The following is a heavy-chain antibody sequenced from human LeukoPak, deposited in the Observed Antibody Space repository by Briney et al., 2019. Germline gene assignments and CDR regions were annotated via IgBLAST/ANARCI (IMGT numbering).Heavy chain of an antibody. V-gene: IGHV3-23*01. Sequence: GGSLRLSCEASGFSFSSHWMHWVRQAPGKGLEWVSAISGSGGTTYYAKSVKGRFTISRDNSKDTLDLQLNSLRAEDTAVYYCARHGFLGDAFDIWGQGTIVTVSA. D-gene: IGHD3-3*01. J-gene: IGHJ3*02. CDR3: ARHGFLGDAFDI. CDR2: ISGSGGTT. CDR1: GFSFSSHW.